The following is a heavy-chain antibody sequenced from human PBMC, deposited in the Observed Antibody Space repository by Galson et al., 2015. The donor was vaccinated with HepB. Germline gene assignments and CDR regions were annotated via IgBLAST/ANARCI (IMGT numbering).Heavy chain of an antibody. CDR1: GFTFSSYS. D-gene: IGHD6-19*01. V-gene: IGHV3-48*02. CDR2: ISSSSSTI. Sequence: SLRLSCAASGFTFSSYSMNWVRQAPGKGLEWVSYISSSSSTIYYADSVKGRFTISRDNAKNSLYLQMNSLRDEDTAVYYCASASSGWYAEYFQHWGQGTLVTVSS. J-gene: IGHJ1*01. CDR3: ASASSGWYAEYFQH.